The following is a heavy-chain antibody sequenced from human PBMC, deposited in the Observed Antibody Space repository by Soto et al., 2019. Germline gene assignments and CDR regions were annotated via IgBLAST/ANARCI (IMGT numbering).Heavy chain of an antibody. J-gene: IGHJ6*02. V-gene: IGHV1-69*12. Sequence: QVQLVQSGAEVKKPGSSVKVSCKASGGTFSSYAISWVRQAPGQGLEWMGGIIPMFGTADYAQKFQGRVTITADESTSTAYMALSSLRSEATAVYYCAAHFHWGPYNYYYGMDVWGQGTTVTVSS. CDR3: AAHFHWGPYNYYYGMDV. D-gene: IGHD7-27*01. CDR2: IIPMFGTA. CDR1: GGTFSSYA.